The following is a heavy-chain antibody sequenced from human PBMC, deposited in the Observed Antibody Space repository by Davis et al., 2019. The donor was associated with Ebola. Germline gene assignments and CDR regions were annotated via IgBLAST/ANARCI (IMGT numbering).Heavy chain of an antibody. D-gene: IGHD5-24*01. Sequence: GGSLRLSCAASGFTFSSYGMHWVRQAPGKGLEWVAVIWYDGSNKYYADSVKGRFTISRDNSKNTLYLQMNSLRAEDTAVYYCAKVLSSRDGYNGDYWGQGTLVTVSS. CDR2: IWYDGSNK. V-gene: IGHV3-30*02. CDR1: GFTFSSYG. J-gene: IGHJ4*02. CDR3: AKVLSSRDGYNGDY.